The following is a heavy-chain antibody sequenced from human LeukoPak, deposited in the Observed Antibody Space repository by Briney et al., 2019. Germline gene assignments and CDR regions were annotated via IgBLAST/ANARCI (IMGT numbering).Heavy chain of an antibody. J-gene: IGHJ4*02. CDR2: INSDGSST. V-gene: IGHV3-74*01. CDR3: ARERITMVREGNFDY. CDR1: GFTFSSYW. Sequence: PGGSLRLSCAASGFTFSSYWMHWVRQAPGKGLVWVSRINSDGSSTSYADSVKGRFTISRDNAKNTLYLQMNSLRAEYTAVYYCARERITMVREGNFDYWGQGTLVTVSS. D-gene: IGHD3-10*01.